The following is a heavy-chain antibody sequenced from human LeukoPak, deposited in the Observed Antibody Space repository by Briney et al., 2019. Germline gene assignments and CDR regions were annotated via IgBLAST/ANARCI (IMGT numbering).Heavy chain of an antibody. CDR1: GGSFSGYY. CDR3: AGYYGGY. Sequence: PSETLSLTCAVYGGSFSGYYWSWIRQPPGKELEWIGEINHSGSTNYNPSLKSRVTISVDTSKNQFSLKLSSVTAADTAVYYCAGYYGGYWGQGTLVTVSS. V-gene: IGHV4-34*01. CDR2: INHSGST. D-gene: IGHD2-21*01. J-gene: IGHJ4*02.